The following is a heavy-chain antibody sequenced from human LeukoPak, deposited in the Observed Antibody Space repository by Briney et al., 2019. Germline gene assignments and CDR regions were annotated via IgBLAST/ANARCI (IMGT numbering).Heavy chain of an antibody. V-gene: IGHV4-38-2*01. CDR1: GYSISSGYY. J-gene: IGHJ3*02. Sequence: SETLSLTCAVSGYSISSGYYWGWIRPPPGKGLEGIGNIYHSGRTYYNPSLKSRVTISVDTSQIHFSLKLSSVTAADTAVYYCARILGAYCSGGSCPDAFDIWGQGTMVTVSS. D-gene: IGHD2-15*01. CDR3: ARILGAYCSGGSCPDAFDI. CDR2: IYHSGRT.